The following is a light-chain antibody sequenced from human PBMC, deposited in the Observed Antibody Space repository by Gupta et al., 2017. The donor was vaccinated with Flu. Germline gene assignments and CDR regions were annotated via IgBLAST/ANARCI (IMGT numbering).Light chain of an antibody. J-gene: IGLJ2*01. V-gene: IGLV1-40*01. CDR3: QSYDSNWVV. CDR2: GNN. CDR1: SIDIGAGYD. Sequence: QSVLTQPPSVSGAPGQGVTVSCTGSSIDIGAGYDVHWYQQLPGTAPKLLIYGNNNRPSGVPYLFSCSTSGTSASLAITGLQAEDEDDYYCQSYDSNWVVFGGGTTLTVL.